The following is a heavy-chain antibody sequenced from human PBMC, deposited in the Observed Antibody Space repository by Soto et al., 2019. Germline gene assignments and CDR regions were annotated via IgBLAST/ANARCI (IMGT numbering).Heavy chain of an antibody. J-gene: IGHJ4*02. D-gene: IGHD2-2*01. Sequence: GGSLRLSCAASGFTFSSYGMHWVRQAPGKGLEGVAVIWYDGSNKYYADSVKGRFTISRDNSKNTLYLQMNSLRAEDTAVYYCAKVREDIVVVPAAPFDYWGQGALVTVSS. CDR1: GFTFSSYG. V-gene: IGHV3-33*06. CDR3: AKVREDIVVVPAAPFDY. CDR2: IWYDGSNK.